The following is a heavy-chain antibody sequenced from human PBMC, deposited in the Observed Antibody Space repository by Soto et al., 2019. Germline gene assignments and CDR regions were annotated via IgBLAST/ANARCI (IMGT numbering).Heavy chain of an antibody. D-gene: IGHD2-15*01. CDR2: IYYSGST. CDR3: ARDVTRRYCSGGSCPPLGAFDI. V-gene: IGHV4-31*03. CDR1: GGSISSGGYY. J-gene: IGHJ3*02. Sequence: SETLSLTCTVSGGSISSGGYYWSWIRQHPGKGLEWIGYIYYSGSTYYNPSLKSRVTISVDTSKNQFSLKLSSVTAADTAVYYCARDVTRRYCSGGSCPPLGAFDIWGQGTMVT.